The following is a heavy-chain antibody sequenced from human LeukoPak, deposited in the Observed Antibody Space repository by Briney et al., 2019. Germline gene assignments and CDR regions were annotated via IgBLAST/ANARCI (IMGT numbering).Heavy chain of an antibody. CDR3: ASEIAMTGYFDY. D-gene: IGHD6-19*01. CDR2: ISPSGDST. CDR1: GYTFSNHY. V-gene: IGHV1-46*01. Sequence: ASVKVSCKASGYTFSNHYLHWARQAPGQGLEWMGVISPSGDSTTYAQKFQGRVTMTRDTSTNIVYMELSSLRSEDTAVYYCASEIAMTGYFDYWGQGTLVTVSS. J-gene: IGHJ4*02.